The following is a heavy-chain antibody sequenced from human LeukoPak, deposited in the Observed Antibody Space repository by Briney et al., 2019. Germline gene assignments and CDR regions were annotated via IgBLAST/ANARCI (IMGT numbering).Heavy chain of an antibody. Sequence: GGSLRLSCAASGFTFSTYAMNWVRQAPGKGLEWVSYISSGSSTRYYADSVKGRFTISRDNAKNSLYLQMNSLRDEDTAVYYCARGHVLNDFWGQGTLVTVSS. CDR2: ISSGSSTR. D-gene: IGHD4/OR15-4a*01. CDR1: GFTFSTYA. V-gene: IGHV3-48*02. CDR3: ARGHVLNDF. J-gene: IGHJ4*02.